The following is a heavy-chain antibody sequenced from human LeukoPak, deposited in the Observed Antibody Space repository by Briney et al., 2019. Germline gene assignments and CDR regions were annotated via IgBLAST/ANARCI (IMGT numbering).Heavy chain of an antibody. CDR3: VRVSRFGELLDY. D-gene: IGHD3-10*01. Sequence: ASVKVSCKASGYTFTSYGISWVRQAPGQGLEWMGWISAYNGNTNYAQKLQGRVTMTTDTSTSTAYMELRSLRSDDTAVYYCVRVSRFGELLDYWGQGTLVTVSS. CDR2: ISAYNGNT. CDR1: GYTFTSYG. J-gene: IGHJ4*02. V-gene: IGHV1-18*01.